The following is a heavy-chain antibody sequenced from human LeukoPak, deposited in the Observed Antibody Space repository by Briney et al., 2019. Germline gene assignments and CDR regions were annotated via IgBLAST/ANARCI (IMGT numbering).Heavy chain of an antibody. CDR2: RYENGGT. D-gene: IGHD1-26*01. CDR3: ARDSGSYSFAS. V-gene: IGHV4-59*11. CDR1: GGSISSHY. J-gene: IGHJ4*02. Sequence: SETLSLTCTVSGGSISSHYWSWIRQPPGKGLEWIGCRYENGGTNYNPSLESRVTLSVDTSKNQFSLKLTSVTAADTAVYFCARDSGSYSFASWGQGTLVTVSS.